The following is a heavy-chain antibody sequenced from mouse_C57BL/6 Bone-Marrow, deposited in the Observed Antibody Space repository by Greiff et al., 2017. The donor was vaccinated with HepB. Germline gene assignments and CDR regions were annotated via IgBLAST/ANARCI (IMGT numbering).Heavy chain of an antibody. CDR2: IRSKSNNYAT. CDR1: GFRFNTYA. D-gene: IGHD3-3*01. V-gene: IGHV10-1*01. J-gene: IGHJ1*03. Sequence: GGGLVQPKGSLKLSCAASGFRFNTYAMNWVRQAPGKGLEWVARIRSKSNNYATYYADSVKDRFTISRDDSESMLYLQMNNLKTEDTAMYYCVRQRGRFDRYFDVWGTGTTVTVSS. CDR3: VRQRGRFDRYFDV.